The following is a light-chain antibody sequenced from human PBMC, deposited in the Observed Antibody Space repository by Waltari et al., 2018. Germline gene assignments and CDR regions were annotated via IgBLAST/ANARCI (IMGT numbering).Light chain of an antibody. CDR3: CTFAGYGIYV. J-gene: IGLJ1*01. V-gene: IGLV2-23*02. CDR2: EIT. Sequence: QSALTQPASVSGSPGQSITISCTAPRSEVDILHLVSWYQHHPGGNPKLLIYEITKRASGVSNLVSGSKSGNTVSLTSSGLQAEDEADYFCCTFAGYGIYVFGTETQVSVL. CDR1: RSEVDILHL.